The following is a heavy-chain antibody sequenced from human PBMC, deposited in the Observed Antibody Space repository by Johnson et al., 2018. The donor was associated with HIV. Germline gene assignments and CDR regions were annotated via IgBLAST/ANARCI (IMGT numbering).Heavy chain of an antibody. D-gene: IGHD5-18*01. V-gene: IGHV3-66*01. CDR1: GFTVSSNY. CDR3: AREGYSYGYDAFDI. Sequence: VQLVESGGGVVQPGGSLRLSCAASGFTVSSNYMNWVRQAPGKGLEWVSVIYSGGSTYYADSVKGRFTISRDNSKNTLYLQMNSLSAEDTAVEYCAREGYSYGYDAFDIWGQGTMVTVSS. J-gene: IGHJ3*02. CDR2: IYSGGST.